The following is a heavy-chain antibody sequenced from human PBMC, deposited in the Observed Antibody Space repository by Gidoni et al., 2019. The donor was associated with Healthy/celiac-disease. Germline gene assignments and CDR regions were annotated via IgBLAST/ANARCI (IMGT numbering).Heavy chain of an antibody. CDR3: AKADDFWSGYYTGFDY. Sequence: EVQLLESGGGLVQPGGYLRLSCAAPGVTFSRYAMSWVRPAPGKVLGWVSAISGSGGSTYYAESVKGQFTISRDNSKNTLYLQMNSLRAEDTAVYYCAKADDFWSGYYTGFDYWGQGTLVTVSS. V-gene: IGHV3-23*01. J-gene: IGHJ4*02. CDR1: GVTFSRYA. CDR2: ISGSGGST. D-gene: IGHD3-3*01.